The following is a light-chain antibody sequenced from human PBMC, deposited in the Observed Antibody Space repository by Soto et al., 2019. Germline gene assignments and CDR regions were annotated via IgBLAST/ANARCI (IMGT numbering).Light chain of an antibody. CDR1: QSVSSY. J-gene: IGKJ1*01. Sequence: EIVLTQSPATLSLSPGERATLSCRASQSVSSYLAWYQQKPGQAPRLLIYDASNRATGIPARFSGSGSGTDFTLTISSLEPEDFAVYYCHQRSPCWTFGQWTKV. CDR3: HQRSPCWT. CDR2: DAS. V-gene: IGKV3-11*01.